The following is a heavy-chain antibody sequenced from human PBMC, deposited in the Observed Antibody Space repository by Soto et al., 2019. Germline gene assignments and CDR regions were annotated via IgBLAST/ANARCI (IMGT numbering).Heavy chain of an antibody. CDR1: GFTFGTYA. Sequence: VQLLESGGGLVQPGGSLRLSCAASGFTFGTYAMKWLRQAPGRGLECVSFISGSGRTTYYADSVKGRFTVSRDNSKNTMYLQMNSLRAEDTALYYCAKFRGPSYSYYYMDVWGKGPRSPSP. CDR3: AKFRGPSYSYYYMDV. V-gene: IGHV3-23*01. J-gene: IGHJ6*03. CDR2: ISGSGRTT. D-gene: IGHD3-16*01.